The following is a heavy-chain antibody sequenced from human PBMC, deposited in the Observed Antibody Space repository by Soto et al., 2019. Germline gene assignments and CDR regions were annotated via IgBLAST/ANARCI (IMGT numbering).Heavy chain of an antibody. CDR1: GFTFSSYG. D-gene: IGHD3-3*01. J-gene: IGHJ4*02. CDR3: AKDPLRFLEWLTGFDY. Sequence: GGSLRLSCAASGFTFSSYGMHWVRQAPGKGLEWVAVISYDGSNKYYADSVKGRFTISRDNSKNTLYLQMNSLRAEDTAVYYCAKDPLRFLEWLTGFDYWGQGTLVTVSS. V-gene: IGHV3-30*18. CDR2: ISYDGSNK.